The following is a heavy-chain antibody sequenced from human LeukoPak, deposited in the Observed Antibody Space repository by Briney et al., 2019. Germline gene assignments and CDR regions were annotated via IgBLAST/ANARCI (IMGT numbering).Heavy chain of an antibody. Sequence: SETLSLTCTVSGGSISSGDYYWRWIRQPPGKGLEWIGYIYYSGSTYYNPSLKSRVTISVDTSKNQFSLKLSSVTAADTAVYYCAREGVVAAAKGAFDIWGQGTMVTVSS. J-gene: IGHJ3*02. CDR3: AREGVVAAAKGAFDI. CDR1: GGSISSGDYY. CDR2: IYYSGST. D-gene: IGHD2-15*01. V-gene: IGHV4-30-4*01.